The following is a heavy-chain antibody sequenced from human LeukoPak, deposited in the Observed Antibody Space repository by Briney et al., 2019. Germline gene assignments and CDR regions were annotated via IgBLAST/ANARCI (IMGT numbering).Heavy chain of an antibody. CDR3: ATSGSYDAFDI. Sequence: ASVNVSCKVSGYTLTEISMHWVRQATGKGLEGMGGFDPEDGETIYAQKFQGRVTMTEDTSTDTAYMELSSLRSEDTAVYYCATSGSYDAFDIWGQGTMVTVSS. CDR2: FDPEDGET. J-gene: IGHJ3*02. CDR1: GYTLTEIS. D-gene: IGHD1-26*01. V-gene: IGHV1-24*01.